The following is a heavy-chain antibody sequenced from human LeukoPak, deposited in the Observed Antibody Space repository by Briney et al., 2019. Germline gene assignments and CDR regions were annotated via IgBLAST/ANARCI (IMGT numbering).Heavy chain of an antibody. D-gene: IGHD3-10*01. CDR3: ARTPYGSGSYWYYYYGMDV. Sequence: GGSLRLSCAASGFTFSSYAMHWVRQAPGKGLEWVAVISYDGSNKYYADSVKGRFTISRDNSKNTLYLQMNSLRAEDTAVYYCARTPYGSGSYWYYYYGMDVWGQGTTVTVSS. CDR2: ISYDGSNK. CDR1: GFTFSSYA. J-gene: IGHJ6*02. V-gene: IGHV3-30-3*01.